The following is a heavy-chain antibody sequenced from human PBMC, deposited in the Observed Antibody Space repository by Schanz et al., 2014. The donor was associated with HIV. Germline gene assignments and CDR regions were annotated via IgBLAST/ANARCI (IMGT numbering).Heavy chain of an antibody. CDR1: GFTFSSYA. CDR2: ISDTGGST. CDR3: ARGLTSSWFAPLDF. D-gene: IGHD6-13*01. J-gene: IGHJ4*02. V-gene: IGHV3-23*04. Sequence: EVQLVESGGGLKRPGGSLRLSCAASGFTFSSYAMSWVRQTPGKGLEWVSAISDTGGSTYYADSVKGRFTISKDYSKNTLYLQMNSLRAEDTAVYYCARGLTSSWFAPLDFWGLGTLVTVSS.